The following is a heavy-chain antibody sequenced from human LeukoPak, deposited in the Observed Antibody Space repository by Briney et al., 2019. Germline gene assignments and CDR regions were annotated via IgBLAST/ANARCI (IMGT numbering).Heavy chain of an antibody. D-gene: IGHD3-3*01. CDR1: GYTFTSYG. Sequence: EASVKVSCKASGYTFTSYGISWVRQAPGQGLEWMGWISAYNGNTNYAQKLQGRVTMTTDTSTSTAYMELRSLRSEDTAVYYCARVIRFLRQNNWFDPWGQGTLVTVSS. CDR3: ARVIRFLRQNNWFDP. J-gene: IGHJ5*02. V-gene: IGHV1-18*01. CDR2: ISAYNGNT.